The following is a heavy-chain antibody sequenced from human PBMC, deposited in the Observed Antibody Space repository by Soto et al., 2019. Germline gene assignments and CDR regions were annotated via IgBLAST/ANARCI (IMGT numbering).Heavy chain of an antibody. CDR3: AKARVRIVGANSFDY. CDR2: ISNDGDKK. D-gene: IGHD1-26*01. CDR1: EFSFSMYG. Sequence: QVQLVESGGGVAQPGRSLRLSCVASEFSFSMYGMHWVRQPPGKGLEWVALISNDGDKKYYADSVKGRFTISRDNSKNTLYLQINSLGAEDTAVYFCAKARVRIVGANSFDYWGQGTLVTASS. J-gene: IGHJ4*02. V-gene: IGHV3-30*18.